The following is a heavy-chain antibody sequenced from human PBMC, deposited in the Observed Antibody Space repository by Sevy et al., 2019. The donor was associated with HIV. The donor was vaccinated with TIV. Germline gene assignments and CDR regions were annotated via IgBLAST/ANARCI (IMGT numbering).Heavy chain of an antibody. D-gene: IGHD3-10*01. CDR3: VRETTMLPRGAFDF. CDR1: GFTFSSYP. Sequence: GESLKICCAASGFTFSSYPMHWVRQAPGKGLEWVSFISFDGTDKYYADSVKGRFTITRDNSKNTLFLQMNSLRAEDTAFYYCVRETTMLPRGAFDFWVQGTMVTVSS. CDR2: ISFDGTDK. J-gene: IGHJ3*01. V-gene: IGHV3-30-3*01.